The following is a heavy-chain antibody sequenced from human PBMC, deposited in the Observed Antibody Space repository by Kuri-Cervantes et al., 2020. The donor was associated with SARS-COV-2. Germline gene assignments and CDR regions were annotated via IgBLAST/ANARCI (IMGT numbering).Heavy chain of an antibody. CDR2: ISSNGGST. Sequence: GGSLRLSCSASGFTFSSYAMHWVRQAPGKGLGYVSAISSNGGSTYYADSVKGRFTISRDNSKNTLYLQMSSLRAEDTAVYYCVKGSSSWYDFWFDPWGQGTLVTVSS. D-gene: IGHD6-13*01. CDR1: GFTFSSYA. J-gene: IGHJ5*02. CDR3: VKGSSSWYDFWFDP. V-gene: IGHV3-64D*08.